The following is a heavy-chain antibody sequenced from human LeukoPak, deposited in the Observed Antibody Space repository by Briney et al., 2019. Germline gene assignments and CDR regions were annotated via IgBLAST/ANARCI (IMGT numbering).Heavy chain of an antibody. J-gene: IGHJ4*02. CDR3: ARDGTSGYDGFDY. CDR2: ISSSSSYI. CDR1: GFTFSSYS. V-gene: IGHV3-21*01. Sequence: GGSLRLSCAASGFTFSSYSMNWVRQAPGKGLEWVSSISSSSSYIYYADSVKGRFTISRDNAKNSLYLQMNSLRAEDTAVYYCARDGTSGYDGFDYWGLRTLVTVSS. D-gene: IGHD5-12*01.